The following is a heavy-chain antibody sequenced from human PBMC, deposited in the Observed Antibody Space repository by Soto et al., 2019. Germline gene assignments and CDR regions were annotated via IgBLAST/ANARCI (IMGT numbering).Heavy chain of an antibody. CDR1: GFTFSSYG. Sequence: PGGSLRLSCAASGFTFSSYGMHWVRQAPGKGLEWVAVISYDGSNKYYADSVKGRFTISRDNSKNTLYLQMNSLRAEDTAVYYCAKDGVDTAMVPGRDYYYGMDVWGQGTTVTVSS. CDR3: AKDGVDTAMVPGRDYYYGMDV. J-gene: IGHJ6*02. D-gene: IGHD5-18*01. V-gene: IGHV3-30*18. CDR2: ISYDGSNK.